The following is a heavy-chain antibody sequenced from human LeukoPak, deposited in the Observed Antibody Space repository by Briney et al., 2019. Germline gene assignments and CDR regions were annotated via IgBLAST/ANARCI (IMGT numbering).Heavy chain of an antibody. D-gene: IGHD1-26*01. CDR2: FDPEDGET. Sequence: GASVKVSCKVSGYTLTELSMHWVRQAPGKGLEGMGGFDPEDGETIYAQKFQGRVTMTEDTSTDTAYMELSSLRSEDTAVYYCATDSSGSWNFDYWGQGTLVTVSS. J-gene: IGHJ4*02. CDR3: ATDSSGSWNFDY. V-gene: IGHV1-24*01. CDR1: GYTLTELS.